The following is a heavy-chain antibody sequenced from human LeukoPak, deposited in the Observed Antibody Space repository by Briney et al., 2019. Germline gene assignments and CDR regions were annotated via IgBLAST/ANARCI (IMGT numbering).Heavy chain of an antibody. CDR1: GGTFSSYA. Sequence: SVKVSCKASGGTFSSYAISWVRQAPGQGLEWMGGLIPIFGTANYAQKFQGRVTITADESTSTAYMELSSLRSEDTAVYYCAWAPVDSGGYYYEGLFDYWGQGTLVTVSS. V-gene: IGHV1-69*13. D-gene: IGHD3-22*01. CDR3: AWAPVDSGGYYYEGLFDY. J-gene: IGHJ4*02. CDR2: LIPIFGTA.